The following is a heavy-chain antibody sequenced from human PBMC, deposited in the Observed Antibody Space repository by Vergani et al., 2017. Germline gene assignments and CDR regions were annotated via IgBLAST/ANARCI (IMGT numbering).Heavy chain of an antibody. V-gene: IGHV1-18*01. Sequence: QVQLVQSGAEVKKPGASVKVSCKASGYTFTSYGISWVRQAPGKGLEWMGWISAYNGNTNYAQKFQGRVTITADESTSTAYMELSSLRSEDTAVYYCAREVVVVPAARYSWYFDLWGRGTLVTVSS. CDR1: GYTFTSYG. D-gene: IGHD2-2*01. CDR3: AREVVVVPAARYSWYFDL. CDR2: ISAYNGNT. J-gene: IGHJ2*01.